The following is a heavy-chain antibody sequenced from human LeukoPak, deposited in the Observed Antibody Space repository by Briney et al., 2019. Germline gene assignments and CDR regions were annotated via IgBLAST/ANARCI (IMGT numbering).Heavy chain of an antibody. CDR3: ARDRAPRIAVAGTHGMDV. CDR1: GYSFSRYG. V-gene: IGHV1-18*01. J-gene: IGHJ6*02. D-gene: IGHD6-19*01. Sequence: ASVKVSCKASGYSFSRYGVNWVRQAPGQGLEWMGWISAYNGNKVHAQNFQGRVTLTTDTSTSAAYMELRRLMSDDTAVYYCARDRAPRIAVAGTHGMDVWGQGTMVTVSS. CDR2: ISAYNGNK.